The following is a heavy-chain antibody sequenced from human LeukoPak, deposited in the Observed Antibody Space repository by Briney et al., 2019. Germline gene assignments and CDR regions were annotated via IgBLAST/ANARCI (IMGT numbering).Heavy chain of an antibody. J-gene: IGHJ4*02. Sequence: SVKVSCKASGYTFTGYYMHWVRQAPGQGLEWMGWINPNSGGTNYAQKFQGRVTMTRDTSISTAYMELSRLRSDDTAVYYCASSSYYGGNLPNFDYWGQGTLVTVSS. CDR2: INPNSGGT. D-gene: IGHD4-23*01. CDR3: ASSSYYGGNLPNFDY. CDR1: GYTFTGYY. V-gene: IGHV1-2*02.